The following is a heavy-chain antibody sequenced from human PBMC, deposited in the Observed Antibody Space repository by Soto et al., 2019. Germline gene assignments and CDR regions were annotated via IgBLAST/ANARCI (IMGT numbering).Heavy chain of an antibody. CDR3: ARGRRGYSYGRVGPDY. CDR1: GYSFTNYW. J-gene: IGHJ4*02. Sequence: CKGSGYSFTNYWIGWVRQMPGKGLEWMGIIYPDDSDTRYSPSFQGQVTISADKSISTAYLQWSTLKASDTAMYYCARGRRGYSYGRVGPDYWGQGTLVTVSS. V-gene: IGHV5-51*01. D-gene: IGHD5-18*01. CDR2: IYPDDSDT.